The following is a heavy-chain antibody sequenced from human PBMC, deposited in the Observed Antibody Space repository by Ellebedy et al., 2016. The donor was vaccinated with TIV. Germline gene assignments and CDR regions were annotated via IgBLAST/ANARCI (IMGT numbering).Heavy chain of an antibody. V-gene: IGHV1-46*01. Sequence: ASVKVSXKASGYTLTNFFIHWVRQAPGQGLEWMGILNPSEGSTNYAQRFQGRVTMTTDTSTSTVYMEVSSLRSEDTAVYYCARERPHTYYFDYWGQGTLVTVSS. CDR2: LNPSEGST. D-gene: IGHD2-2*02. CDR3: ARERPHTYYFDY. J-gene: IGHJ4*02. CDR1: GYTLTNFF.